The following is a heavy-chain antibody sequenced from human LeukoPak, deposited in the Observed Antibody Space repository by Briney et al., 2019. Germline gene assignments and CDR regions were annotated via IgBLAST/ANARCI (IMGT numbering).Heavy chain of an antibody. CDR2: INSDGSST. J-gene: IGHJ5*02. V-gene: IGHV3-74*01. Sequence: PGGSLRLSCAASGFTFSSYWMHWVRQAPGKGLVWVSRINSDGSSTSYADSVKGRFTISRDNAKNSLYLQMNSLRAEDTAVYYCARDYAGTNWFDPWGQGTLVTVSS. CDR1: GFTFSSYW. CDR3: ARDYAGTNWFDP. D-gene: IGHD1-26*01.